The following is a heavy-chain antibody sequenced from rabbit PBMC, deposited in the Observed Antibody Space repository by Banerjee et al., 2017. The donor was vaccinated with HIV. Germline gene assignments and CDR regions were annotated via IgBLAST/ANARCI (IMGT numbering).Heavy chain of an antibody. CDR1: GFDFSSYG. J-gene: IGHJ4*01. V-gene: IGHV1S45*01. CDR3: ARDDTHTYGYGGYDL. D-gene: IGHD6-1*01. Sequence: QEQLVESGGGLVQPGGSLKLSCKASGFDFSSYGVSWVRQAPGKGLEWIACIYTGSSGNTYYASWAKGRFTISKTSSTTVTLQMTSLTAADTATYFYARDDTHTYGYGGYDLWGPGTLVTVS. CDR2: IYTGSSGNT.